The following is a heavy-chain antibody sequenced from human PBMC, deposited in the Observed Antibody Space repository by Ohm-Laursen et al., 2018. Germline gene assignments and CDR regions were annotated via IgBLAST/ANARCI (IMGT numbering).Heavy chain of an antibody. CDR1: GYTFTTYA. D-gene: IGHD3-22*01. CDR2: IIPILGIA. Sequence: SVKVSCKASGYTFTTYAISWVRQAPGQGLEWMGRIIPILGIANYAQKFQGRVTITADKSTSTAYMELSSLRSEDTAVYYCARDLQRGYYDSSGYHDAFDIWGQGTMVTVSS. J-gene: IGHJ3*02. V-gene: IGHV1-69*04. CDR3: ARDLQRGYYDSSGYHDAFDI.